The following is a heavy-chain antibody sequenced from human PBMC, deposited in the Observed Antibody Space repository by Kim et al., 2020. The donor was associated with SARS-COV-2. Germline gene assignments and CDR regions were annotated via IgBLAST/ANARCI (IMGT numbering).Heavy chain of an antibody. CDR3: AKDTGRRSFDY. Sequence: SVKGRVTLSSDNSKNTLFLKMNGLRAEDTAIYYCAKDTGRRSFDYWGQGTLLTVSS. V-gene: IGHV3-23*01. J-gene: IGHJ4*02. D-gene: IGHD2-8*02.